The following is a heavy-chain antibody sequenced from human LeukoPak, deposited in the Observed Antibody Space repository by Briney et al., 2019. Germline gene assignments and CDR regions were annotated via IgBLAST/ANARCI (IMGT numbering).Heavy chain of an antibody. V-gene: IGHV4-39*01. CDR1: GDSMDTKVYY. D-gene: IGHD5-12*01. J-gene: IGHJ4*02. CDR2: VYYSGST. Sequence: PSETLSLTCTVSGDSMDTKVYYWGWIRHAPGKGLEWIGSVYYSGSTDYNPSLKSRVTISGDTSKNQFSLYLSSVTAADTAVYYCARHPRRGKWLLLPPPLDYWGQGTLVTVSS. CDR3: ARHPRRGKWLLLPPPLDY.